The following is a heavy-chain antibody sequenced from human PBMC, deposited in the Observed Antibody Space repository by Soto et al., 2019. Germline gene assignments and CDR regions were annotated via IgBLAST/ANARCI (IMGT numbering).Heavy chain of an antibody. CDR3: ARDFGYDDV. Sequence: PGGSLRLSCAASGFTFSSYTMNWVRQAPAKGLEWVASISSDSNHIYYADSVKGRFTISRDNAKSSLYLQMNSLRDGDTAVYYCARDFGYDDVWGQGTTVTVSS. J-gene: IGHJ6*02. V-gene: IGHV3-21*01. CDR2: ISSDSNHI. CDR1: GFTFSSYT. D-gene: IGHD3-22*01.